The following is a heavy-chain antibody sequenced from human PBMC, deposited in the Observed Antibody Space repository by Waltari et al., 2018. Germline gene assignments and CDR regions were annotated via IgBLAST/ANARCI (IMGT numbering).Heavy chain of an antibody. Sequence: QVQLQESGPGLVKPSETLSLTCTVSGGSISSYYWSWIRQPPGKGLEWIWDIYYSGSTNYNPSLKSRVTISVDTSKNQFSLKLSSVTAADTAVYYCARGYSSSSFDFDYWGQGTLVTVSS. CDR2: IYYSGST. J-gene: IGHJ4*02. CDR1: GGSISSYY. V-gene: IGHV4-59*01. D-gene: IGHD6-6*01. CDR3: ARGYSSSSFDFDY.